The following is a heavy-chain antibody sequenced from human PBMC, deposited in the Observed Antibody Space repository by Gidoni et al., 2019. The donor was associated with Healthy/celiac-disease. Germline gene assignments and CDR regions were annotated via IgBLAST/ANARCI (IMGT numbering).Heavy chain of an antibody. CDR3: ARRWFDP. Sequence: QLQLQESGPGLVKPSETLSLTCTVSGDSISSSSYYWGWIRPPPGKGLEWIGSIYYSGSTYYNPSLKSRVTISVDTSKNQFSLKLSSVTAADTAVYYCARRWFDPWGQGTLVTVSS. CDR1: GDSISSSSYY. CDR2: IYYSGST. J-gene: IGHJ5*02. V-gene: IGHV4-39*07.